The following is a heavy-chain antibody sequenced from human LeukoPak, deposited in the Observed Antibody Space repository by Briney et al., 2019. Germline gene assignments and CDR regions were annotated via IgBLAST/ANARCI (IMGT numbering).Heavy chain of an antibody. CDR1: GYTFTSYY. Sequence: GASVKVSCKASGYTFTSYYMHWVRQAPGQGLEWMGIINPSGGSTSYAQKSQGRVTMTRDTSTSTVYMELSSLRSEDTAVYYCARGGLGDYYMDVWGKGTTVTISS. J-gene: IGHJ6*03. CDR3: ARGGLGDYYMDV. D-gene: IGHD3-16*01. CDR2: INPSGGST. V-gene: IGHV1-46*01.